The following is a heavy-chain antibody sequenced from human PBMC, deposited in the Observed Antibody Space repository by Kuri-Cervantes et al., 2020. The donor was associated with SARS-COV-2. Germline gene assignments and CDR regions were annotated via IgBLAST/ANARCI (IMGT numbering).Heavy chain of an antibody. Sequence: SQTLSLTCAVYGGSFSGYYWSWIRQPPGKGLEWIGEINHSGSTNYNPSLKSRVTISVDTSKNQFSLKLSPVTAADTAVYYCARVRGSVAARPIDYWGQGTLVTVSS. CDR3: ARVRGSVAARPIDY. D-gene: IGHD6-6*01. CDR2: INHSGST. CDR1: GGSFSGYY. V-gene: IGHV4-34*01. J-gene: IGHJ4*02.